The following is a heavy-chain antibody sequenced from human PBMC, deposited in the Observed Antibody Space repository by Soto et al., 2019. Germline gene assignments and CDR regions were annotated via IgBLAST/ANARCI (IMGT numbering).Heavy chain of an antibody. Sequence: ASVKVSCKASGYTFTSYYMHWVRQAPGQGLEWMGIINPSGGSTSYAQKFQGRVTMTRDTSTSTVYMELSSLRSEDTAVYYCARGQLGPTYYSYYGMDVWGQGTTVTVSS. CDR2: INPSGGST. V-gene: IGHV1-46*01. CDR3: ARGQLGPTYYSYYGMDV. D-gene: IGHD6-6*01. CDR1: GYTFTSYY. J-gene: IGHJ6*02.